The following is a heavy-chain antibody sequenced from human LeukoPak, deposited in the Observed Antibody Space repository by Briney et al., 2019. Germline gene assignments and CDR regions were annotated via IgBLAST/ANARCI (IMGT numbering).Heavy chain of an antibody. Sequence: GGSLGLSCAASGFTVSDNYMTWVRQAPGKGLEWVSSIYSAGATHYAESVKGRFTISRDNSKNTLYLQMNSLRAEDMAVYYCARIEWERLGRAFDIWGQGTMVTVSS. CDR1: GFTVSDNY. D-gene: IGHD1-26*01. CDR3: ARIEWERLGRAFDI. V-gene: IGHV3-53*01. J-gene: IGHJ3*02. CDR2: IYSAGAT.